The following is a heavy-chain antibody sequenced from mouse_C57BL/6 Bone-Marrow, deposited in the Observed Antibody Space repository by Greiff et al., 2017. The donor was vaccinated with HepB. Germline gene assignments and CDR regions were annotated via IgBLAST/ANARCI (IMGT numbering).Heavy chain of an antibody. CDR1: GFNIKDYY. V-gene: IGHV14-2*01. J-gene: IGHJ3*01. CDR3: TRSRSNYPFAY. Sequence: VHVKQSGAELVKPGASVKLSCTASGFNIKDYYMHWVKQRTEQGLEWIGRIDPEDGETKYAPKFQGKAILTADKSSSTAYMELRSLTSEDSAVYYCTRSRSNYPFAYWGQGTLVTVSA. CDR2: IDPEDGET. D-gene: IGHD2-5*01.